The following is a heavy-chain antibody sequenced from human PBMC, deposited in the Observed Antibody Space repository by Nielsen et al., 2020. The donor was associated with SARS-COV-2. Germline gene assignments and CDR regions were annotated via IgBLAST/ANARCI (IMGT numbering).Heavy chain of an antibody. J-gene: IGHJ4*02. D-gene: IGHD1-26*01. CDR1: GFTFISYG. CDR3: AREIVGATKDY. CDR2: IWYDGSNK. Sequence: GGSLRLSCAASGFTFISYGMHWFRQAPCKLLDCVAVIWYDGSNKYYADSVKGRFTISRDNSKNTLYLKMNSLRAEDTAVYYCAREIVGATKDYWGQGTLVNVSS. V-gene: IGHV3-33*01.